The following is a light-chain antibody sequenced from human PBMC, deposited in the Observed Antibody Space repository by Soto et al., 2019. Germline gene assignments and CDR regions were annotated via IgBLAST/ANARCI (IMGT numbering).Light chain of an antibody. CDR2: GAS. Sequence: DILLTQSSATLSLSPGERATLSCRASQSVSSSYLAWYQQKPGQAPRLLIYGASSRATGIPDRCSGSGSGTDFAITISILEPEDFAVYYCQQYGSSPKTVGQGTKVDIK. J-gene: IGKJ1*01. CDR1: QSVSSSY. V-gene: IGKV3-20*01. CDR3: QQYGSSPKT.